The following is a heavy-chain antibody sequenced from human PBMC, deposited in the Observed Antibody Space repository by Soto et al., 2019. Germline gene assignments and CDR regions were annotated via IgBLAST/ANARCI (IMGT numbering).Heavy chain of an antibody. V-gene: IGHV3-7*01. CDR2: IKEDGSEK. Sequence: EVQLVQSGGGLVQAGGSLRLSCAASGLTLSTHWMSWVRQAPGKGLEWVANIKEDGSEKYYVDSVKGRFTISRDNAKKSLFLQMNSLRVEDTAVYYCARDEAGFAYWGQGTLVTVSS. J-gene: IGHJ4*02. CDR1: GLTLSTHW. CDR3: ARDEAGFAY.